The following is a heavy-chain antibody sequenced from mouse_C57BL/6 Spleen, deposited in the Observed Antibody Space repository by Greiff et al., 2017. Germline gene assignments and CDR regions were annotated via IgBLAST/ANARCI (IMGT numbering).Heavy chain of an antibody. D-gene: IGHD1-1*01. CDR3: DGSRGFAD. CDR2: ILPGSGST. V-gene: IGHV1-9*01. J-gene: IGHJ3*01. Sequence: VQLQQSGAELMKPGASVKLSCKATGYTFTGYWIEWVKQRPGHGLEWIGEILPGSGSTNYTEKFKGKATFTADTSSNTAYMQLSSLTTEDSAIYYCDGSRGFADWGQGTLVTVSA. CDR1: GYTFTGYW.